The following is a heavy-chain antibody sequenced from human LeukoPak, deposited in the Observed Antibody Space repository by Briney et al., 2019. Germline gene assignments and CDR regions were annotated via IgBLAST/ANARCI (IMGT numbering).Heavy chain of an antibody. V-gene: IGHV3-23*01. J-gene: IGHJ4*02. Sequence: GGSLRLSCAASGFTFSSYAMNWVRQAPGKGLEWVSGIGSTFSTYYADSVRGRFTISRDNSKNTVYLQMNSLRDEDTAVYHCARRCTSGWYYFEYWGQGTLVTVSS. D-gene: IGHD6-19*01. CDR2: IGSTFST. CDR1: GFTFSSYA. CDR3: ARRCTSGWYYFEY.